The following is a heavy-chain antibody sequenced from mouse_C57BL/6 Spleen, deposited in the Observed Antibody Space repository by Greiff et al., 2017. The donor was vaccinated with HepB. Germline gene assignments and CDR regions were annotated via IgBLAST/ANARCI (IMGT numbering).Heavy chain of an antibody. D-gene: IGHD3-1*01. Sequence: VQLQQPGAELVMPGASVKLSCKASGYTFTSYWMHWVKQRPGQGLEWIGEIDPSDSYTNYNQKFKGKSTLTVDKSSSTAYMQLSSLTSEDSAVYYCARSPSPRGYYFDYWGQGTTLTVSS. CDR3: ARSPSPRGYYFDY. J-gene: IGHJ2*01. V-gene: IGHV1-69*01. CDR1: GYTFTSYW. CDR2: IDPSDSYT.